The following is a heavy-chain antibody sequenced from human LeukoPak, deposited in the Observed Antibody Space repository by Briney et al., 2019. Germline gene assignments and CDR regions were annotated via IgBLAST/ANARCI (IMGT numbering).Heavy chain of an antibody. Sequence: SETLSLTCTVSGGSISSSSYYWGRNRQPPGKGLEGIGSTYYSGTTYYNPSLKSRVTISVDTSNSQFSLKLSSVTAADTAVYYCARHTIVVVPAASSWLVDAFDIWGQGTMVTVSS. J-gene: IGHJ3*02. D-gene: IGHD2-2*01. V-gene: IGHV4-39*01. CDR2: TYYSGTT. CDR3: ARHTIVVVPAASSWLVDAFDI. CDR1: GGSISSSSYY.